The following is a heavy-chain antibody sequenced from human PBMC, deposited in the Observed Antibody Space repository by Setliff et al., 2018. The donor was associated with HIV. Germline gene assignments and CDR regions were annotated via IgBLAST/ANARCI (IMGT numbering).Heavy chain of an antibody. CDR2: ISYGSVTI. V-gene: IGHV3-48*01. D-gene: IGHD6-13*01. Sequence: GGSLRLSCSASGFAFSHYPINWVRQAPGKGLEWLSYISYGSVTIYFADSVKGRFTISRDNAKNSVYLHMDNLRVEDTAVYYCAKSSMYSSPYYFDYWGQGTLVTVSS. J-gene: IGHJ4*02. CDR1: GFAFSHYP. CDR3: AKSSMYSSPYYFDY.